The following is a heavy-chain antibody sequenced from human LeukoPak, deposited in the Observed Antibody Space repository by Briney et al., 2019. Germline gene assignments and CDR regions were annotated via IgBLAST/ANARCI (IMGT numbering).Heavy chain of an antibody. CDR1: GGSISSYY. CDR3: ARVRFSGFGVDPYYFDY. Sequence: PSETLSLTCTVSGGSISSYYWSWIRQPAGKGLEWIGRIYTSGSTNYNPSLRSRVTMSVDTSKNQFSLKLSSVTAADTAVYYCARVRFSGFGVDPYYFDYWGQGTLVTVSS. J-gene: IGHJ4*02. CDR2: IYTSGST. V-gene: IGHV4-4*07. D-gene: IGHD3-3*01.